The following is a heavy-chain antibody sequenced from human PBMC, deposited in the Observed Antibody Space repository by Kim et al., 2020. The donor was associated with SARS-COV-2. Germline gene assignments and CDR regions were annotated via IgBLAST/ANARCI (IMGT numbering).Heavy chain of an antibody. CDR1: GFTFSSYG. V-gene: IGHV3-30*18. J-gene: IGHJ4*02. D-gene: IGHD5-12*01. CDR3: AKGYGYAGGVDY. CDR2: ISYDGSNK. Sequence: GGSLRLSCAASGFTFSSYGMHWVRQAPGKGLEGVAVISYDGSNKYYADSVKGRFTISRDNSKNTLYLQMNSLRAEDTAVDYCAKGYGYAGGVDYWGQGTL.